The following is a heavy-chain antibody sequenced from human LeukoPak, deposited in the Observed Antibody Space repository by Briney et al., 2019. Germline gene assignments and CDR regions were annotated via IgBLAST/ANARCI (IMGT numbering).Heavy chain of an antibody. CDR2: IKKDGSEK. V-gene: IGHV3-7*01. CDR1: GFIFSSYW. CDR3: ARDLSGVTGYTYGRGIDY. J-gene: IGHJ4*02. Sequence: GGSLRLFCAASGFIFSSYWMSWVRQAPGKGLEWVANIKKDGSEKYYVDSVKGRFTISRDNAKTSLYLQMNSLRAEDTAVYYCARDLSGVTGYTYGRGIDYWGQGTLVTVSS. D-gene: IGHD5-18*01.